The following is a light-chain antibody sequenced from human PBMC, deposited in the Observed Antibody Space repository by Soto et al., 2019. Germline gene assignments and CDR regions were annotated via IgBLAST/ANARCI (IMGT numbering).Light chain of an antibody. V-gene: IGKV3-20*01. J-gene: IGKJ3*01. CDR2: GES. CDR3: QQYGNSPFT. CDR1: QSISSNY. Sequence: ESVLTQSPGTLSLSPGERATLSCRASQSISSNYLAWYQQKPGQAPRLLIYGESSRATGIPDRFSGSGSGTDFTLTISRLEPEDFAVYYCQQYGNSPFTFGPGTKVDI.